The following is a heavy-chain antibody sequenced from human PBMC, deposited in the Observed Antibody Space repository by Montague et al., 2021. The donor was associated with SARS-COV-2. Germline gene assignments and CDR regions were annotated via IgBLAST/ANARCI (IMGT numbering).Heavy chain of an antibody. Sequence: SLRLSCAASGFTFTNYGMSWVRQAPGKGLEWVSLISDSGDNTHYADSVKGRFAISRDNSKNTVLLQMNNPRAEDTAVYYCAKSTHYYVSGTYYNTYYFDQWGQGILVTVSS. J-gene: IGHJ4*02. CDR3: AKSTHYYVSGTYYNTYYFDQ. D-gene: IGHD3-10*01. CDR1: GFTFTNYG. V-gene: IGHV3-23*01. CDR2: ISDSGDNT.